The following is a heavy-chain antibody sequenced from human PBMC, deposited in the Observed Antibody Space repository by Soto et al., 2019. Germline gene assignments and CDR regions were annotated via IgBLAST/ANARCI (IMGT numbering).Heavy chain of an antibody. D-gene: IGHD5-12*01. Sequence: VQLQGAGPGLGKPSEAVSPPRRVSGCSRRRGGLSGALNPPAPGEGLGWVGYVHFSGGTNYNPSLESRVTISIDTSRDQFSLKLTSLTAADTAVYFCARDNMATFDYHYYGMDVWGQGTTVTVSS. CDR1: GCSRRRGGLS. CDR2: VHFSGGT. CDR3: ARDNMATFDYHYYGMDV. J-gene: IGHJ6*02. V-gene: IGHV4-61*08.